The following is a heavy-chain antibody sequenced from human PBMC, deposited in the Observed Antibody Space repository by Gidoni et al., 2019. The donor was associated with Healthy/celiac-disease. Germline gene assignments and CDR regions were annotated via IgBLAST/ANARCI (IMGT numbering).Heavy chain of an antibody. Sequence: EVQLLESGGGLVQPGGSLRLSCAASGFSFSSHAMSWVRQAPGKGLEWVSAISGSGGSTYYADSVKGRFTISRDNSKNTLYLQMNSLRAEDTAVYYCAKDPSGWYDYYFDYWGQGTLVTVSS. CDR1: GFSFSSHA. CDR2: ISGSGGST. CDR3: AKDPSGWYDYYFDY. V-gene: IGHV3-23*01. D-gene: IGHD6-19*01. J-gene: IGHJ4*02.